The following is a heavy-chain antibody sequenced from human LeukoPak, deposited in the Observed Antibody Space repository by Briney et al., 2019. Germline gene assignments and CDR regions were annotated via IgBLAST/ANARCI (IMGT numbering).Heavy chain of an antibody. CDR2: IYYSGST. Sequence: SETLSLTCTVSGGSISSYFWSWIRQPPGKGLEWIGYIYYSGSTNHNPSLKSRVTISIDASKNQFSLKLSSVTAADTAVYYCARRGYSSGWYYFDYRGQGTLVTVSS. V-gene: IGHV4-59*08. CDR1: GGSISSYF. CDR3: ARRGYSSGWYYFDY. J-gene: IGHJ4*02. D-gene: IGHD6-19*01.